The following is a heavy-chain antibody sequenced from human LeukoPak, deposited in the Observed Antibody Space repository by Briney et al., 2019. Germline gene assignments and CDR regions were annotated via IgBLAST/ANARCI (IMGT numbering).Heavy chain of an antibody. J-gene: IGHJ4*02. D-gene: IGHD6-19*01. Sequence: SGGSLRLSCAASGFIFSGSAMHWVRQASGKGLEWVGRIRSKPDSYATEYAASVKGRFTISRGDSKNTAYLQMNSLKTEDTAVYYCSRLSVAGNLDYWGQGTLVTVSS. CDR3: SRLSVAGNLDY. CDR2: IRSKPDSYAT. V-gene: IGHV3-73*01. CDR1: GFIFSGSA.